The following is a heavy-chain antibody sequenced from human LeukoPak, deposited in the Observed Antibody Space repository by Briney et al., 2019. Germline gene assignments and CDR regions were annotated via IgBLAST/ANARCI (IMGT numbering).Heavy chain of an antibody. CDR2: IDSDGSST. CDR1: GFTFSSYW. Sequence: HPGGSLRLSCAASGFTFSSYWMHWVRQAPGKGLVWVSRIDSDGSSTTYADSVKGRFTISRDNAKNTLYLQMNSLRADDTAVYYCARVGYDGGAYSLFDYWGQGTLVTVSS. J-gene: IGHJ4*02. CDR3: ARVGYDGGAYSLFDY. D-gene: IGHD3-22*01. V-gene: IGHV3-74*01.